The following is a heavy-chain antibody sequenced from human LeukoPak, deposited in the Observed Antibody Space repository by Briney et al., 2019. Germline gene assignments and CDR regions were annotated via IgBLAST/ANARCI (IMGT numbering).Heavy chain of an antibody. Sequence: GGSLRLSCAASGFTFSSYAMHWVRQAPGKGLEWVAVISYDGSNKYYADSVKGRSTISRDNSKNTLYLQMNSLRAEDTAVYYCARALYCSSTSCYEYYYYGMDVWGKGTTVTVSS. CDR2: ISYDGSNK. J-gene: IGHJ6*04. CDR1: GFTFSSYA. D-gene: IGHD2-2*01. V-gene: IGHV3-30*04. CDR3: ARALYCSSTSCYEYYYYGMDV.